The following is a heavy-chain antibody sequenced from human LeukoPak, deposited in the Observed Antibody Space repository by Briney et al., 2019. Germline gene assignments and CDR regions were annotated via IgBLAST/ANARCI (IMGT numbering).Heavy chain of an antibody. CDR2: IYPGDSDT. CDR1: GYSFTSYW. CDR3: ARGEPSTTHYYYYMDV. Sequence: GESLKISCKGSGYSFTSYWIGWVRQMPGKGLEWRGIIYPGDSDTRYSPSFQGQVTISADKSISTAYLQWSSLKASDTAMYYCARGEPSTTHYYYYMDVWGKGTTVTVSS. D-gene: IGHD1-7*01. J-gene: IGHJ6*03. V-gene: IGHV5-51*01.